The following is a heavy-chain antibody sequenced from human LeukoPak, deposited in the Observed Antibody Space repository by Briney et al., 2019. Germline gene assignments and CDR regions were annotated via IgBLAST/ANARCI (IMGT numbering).Heavy chain of an antibody. CDR3: AKLYEGYYDSSGYPPNGAFDI. J-gene: IGHJ3*02. V-gene: IGHV3-30*18. Sequence: PGGSLRLSCAASGFTFSSYGMHWVRQAPGKGLEWVAVISHDGSNKYYADSVKGRFTISRDNSKNTLYLQMNSLRAEDTAVYYCAKLYEGYYDSSGYPPNGAFDIWGQGTMVTVSS. CDR1: GFTFSSYG. CDR2: ISHDGSNK. D-gene: IGHD3-22*01.